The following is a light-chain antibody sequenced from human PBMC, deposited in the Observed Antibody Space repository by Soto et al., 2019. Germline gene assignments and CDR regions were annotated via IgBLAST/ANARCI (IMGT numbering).Light chain of an antibody. V-gene: IGKV3-20*01. CDR1: QSVSSSF. Sequence: EIVLTQSPGALSLSPGERATLSCRASQSVSSSFLAWYQQKPGQAPRLLIYGASSRATGIPDRFSGSGSGTDFTLIISRLEPEDFAVYYCHQYDSSPLTFGGGTTVEIK. J-gene: IGKJ4*01. CDR2: GAS. CDR3: HQYDSSPLT.